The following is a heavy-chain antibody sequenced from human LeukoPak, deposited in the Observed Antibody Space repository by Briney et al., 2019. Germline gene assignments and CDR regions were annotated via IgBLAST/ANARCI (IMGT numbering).Heavy chain of an antibody. CDR2: IYYSGST. D-gene: IGHD6-13*01. J-gene: IGHJ3*02. Sequence: SETLSLTCTVSGGSISSYYWSWIRQPPGKGLEWIGYIYYSGSTNYNPSLKSRVTISVDTSKNQFSLKLSSVTAADTAVYYCARALPQQLVKSFAFDIWGQGTMVTVSS. V-gene: IGHV4-59*01. CDR3: ARALPQQLVKSFAFDI. CDR1: GGSISSYY.